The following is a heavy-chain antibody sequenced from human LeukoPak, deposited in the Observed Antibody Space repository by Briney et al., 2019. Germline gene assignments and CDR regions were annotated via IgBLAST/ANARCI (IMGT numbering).Heavy chain of an antibody. Sequence: GGSLRLSCAASGFTFSNAWMSWVRQAPGKVLEWVGRIKSKTDGGKTDYAAPVKGRFTISRDDSKNTLYLQMNSLKTEDTAVYYCTTVDIVVVVAATQYYFDYWGQGTLVTVSS. CDR3: TTVDIVVVVAATQYYFDY. J-gene: IGHJ4*02. V-gene: IGHV3-15*01. CDR1: GFTFSNAW. D-gene: IGHD2-15*01. CDR2: IKSKTDGGKT.